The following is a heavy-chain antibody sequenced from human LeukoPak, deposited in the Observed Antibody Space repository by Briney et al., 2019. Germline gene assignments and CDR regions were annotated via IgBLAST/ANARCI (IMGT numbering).Heavy chain of an antibody. D-gene: IGHD6-19*01. V-gene: IGHV1-46*01. CDR2: ISPSGGST. CDR3: ARDGVAGSYYFDY. Sequence: GASVKDSCKASGYTFTNYYMHWVRQAPGQGLEWMGMISPSGGSTSYPQKFQGRVTLTRDTSTSTVYMDLSSLRSEDTALYFCARDGVAGSYYFDYWGQGNLVTVSS. J-gene: IGHJ4*02. CDR1: GYTFTNYY.